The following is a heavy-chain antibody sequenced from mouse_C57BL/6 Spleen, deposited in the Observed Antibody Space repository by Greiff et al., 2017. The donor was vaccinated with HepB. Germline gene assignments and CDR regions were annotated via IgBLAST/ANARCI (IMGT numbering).Heavy chain of an antibody. CDR2: INPNNGGT. CDR1: GYTFTDYN. J-gene: IGHJ3*01. D-gene: IGHD2-5*01. Sequence: EVQLQQSGPELVKPGASVKMSCKASGYTFTDYNMHWVKQSHGKSLEWIGYINPNNGGTSYNQKFKGKATLTVNKSSSTAYMELGSLTSEDSAVYYCARGIYSNFSWFAYWGQGTLVTVSA. CDR3: ARGIYSNFSWFAY. V-gene: IGHV1-22*01.